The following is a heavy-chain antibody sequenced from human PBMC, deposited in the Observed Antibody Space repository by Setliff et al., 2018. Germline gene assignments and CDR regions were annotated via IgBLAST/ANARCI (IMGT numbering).Heavy chain of an antibody. Sequence: ASVKVSCKAPGYTFTNYGINWVRQAPGQGLEWMGWISAYTGNTNYAQKLQGRVSMTTDTSTSTAYMELRSLTSDDTAVYYCSRLVRYCTTTTCQRAPGAEFWGQGTLVTVSS. D-gene: IGHD2-8*01. CDR2: ISAYTGNT. CDR3: SRLVRYCTTTTCQRAPGAEF. CDR1: GYTFTNYG. J-gene: IGHJ4*02. V-gene: IGHV1-18*01.